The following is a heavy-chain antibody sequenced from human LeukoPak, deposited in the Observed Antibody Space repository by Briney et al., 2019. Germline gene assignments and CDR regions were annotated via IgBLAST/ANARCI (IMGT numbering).Heavy chain of an antibody. CDR3: TTVLRFLEWSRDL. V-gene: IGHV3-15*01. CDR2: IKSKTDGGTT. Sequence: GGSLRLSCAASGFTFSNAWMSWVRQAPGKGLEWVGRIKSKTDGGTTDYAAPVKGRFTISRDGSKNTLYLQMNSLKTEDTAVYYCTTVLRFLEWSRDLWGRGTLVTVSS. CDR1: GFTFSNAW. D-gene: IGHD3-3*01. J-gene: IGHJ2*01.